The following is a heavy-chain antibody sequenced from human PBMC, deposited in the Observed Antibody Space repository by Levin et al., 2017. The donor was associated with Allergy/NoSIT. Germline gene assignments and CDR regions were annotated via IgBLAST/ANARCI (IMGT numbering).Heavy chain of an antibody. CDR1: GFTFSSYE. Sequence: SCVASGFTFSSYEMNWVRQAPGKGLQWVSSISTRGTPIYYADSVKGRFTISRDNAKNSLYLQMNSLRAEDTAVYYCAREYTSSSGRAFDIWGQGTMVTVSS. D-gene: IGHD6-6*01. J-gene: IGHJ3*02. CDR2: ISTRGTPI. CDR3: AREYTSSSGRAFDI. V-gene: IGHV3-48*03.